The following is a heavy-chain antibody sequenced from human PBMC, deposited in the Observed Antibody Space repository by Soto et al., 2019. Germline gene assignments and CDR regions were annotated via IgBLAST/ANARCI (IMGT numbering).Heavy chain of an antibody. D-gene: IGHD4-17*01. CDR1: GGSFSGYY. V-gene: IGHV4-34*01. CDR3: ARGVGPTVTTDYYYYYYMDV. Sequence: SETLSLTCAVYGGSFSGYYWSWIRQPPGKGLEWIGEINHSGSTNYNPSLKSRVTISVDTSKNQFSLKLSSVTAADTAVYYCARGVGPTVTTDYYYYYYMDVWGKGTTVTVSS. J-gene: IGHJ6*03. CDR2: INHSGST.